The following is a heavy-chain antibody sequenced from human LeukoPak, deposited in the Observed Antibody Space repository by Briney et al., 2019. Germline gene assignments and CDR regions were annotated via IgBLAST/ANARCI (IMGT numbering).Heavy chain of an antibody. J-gene: IGHJ5*02. CDR1: GGSISSYY. CDR3: ARGDSGYSSGWYGNWFDP. Sequence: SETLSLTCTVAGGSISSYYWSWIRQPPGKGMEWIGYIYYSGLPHSSPSLKTRVTISVDTSKHQFSLNLSSVTAADTAVYYCARGDSGYSSGWYGNWFDPWGQGTLVTVSS. CDR2: IYYSGLP. V-gene: IGHV4-59*01. D-gene: IGHD6-19*01.